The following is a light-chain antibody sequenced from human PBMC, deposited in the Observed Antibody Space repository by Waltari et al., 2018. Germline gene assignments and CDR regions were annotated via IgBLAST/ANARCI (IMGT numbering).Light chain of an antibody. CDR3: QVWDTSIDLSV. V-gene: IGLV3-21*04. Sequence: SYVLTQAPSVSVAPGETARITCGGNNIADKNVHWYQQKPGQAPVLVIFYDSDLPSGIPERFSGANSGNTATLTISRAEAGDEADYYCQVWDTSIDLSVFGTGTKVTVL. J-gene: IGLJ1*01. CDR2: YDS. CDR1: NIADKN.